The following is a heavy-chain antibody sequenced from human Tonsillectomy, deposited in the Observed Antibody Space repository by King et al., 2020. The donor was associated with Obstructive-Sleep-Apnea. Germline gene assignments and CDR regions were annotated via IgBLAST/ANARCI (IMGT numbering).Heavy chain of an antibody. Sequence: VQLVESGGGLVKPGGSLRLSCAASGFTFRSYSMNWVRQAPGKGLEWVSSISSSSSYIYYADSVKGRFTISRDNAKNSLYLQMNSLRAEDTAVYYCATPLKDYYDSSGSAFDIWGQGTMVTVSS. CDR1: GFTFRSYS. V-gene: IGHV3-21*01. CDR3: ATPLKDYYDSSGSAFDI. J-gene: IGHJ3*02. D-gene: IGHD3-22*01. CDR2: ISSSSSYI.